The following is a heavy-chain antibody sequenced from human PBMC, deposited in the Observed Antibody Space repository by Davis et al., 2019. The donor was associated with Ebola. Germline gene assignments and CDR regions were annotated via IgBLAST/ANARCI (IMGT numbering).Heavy chain of an antibody. D-gene: IGHD3-3*01. J-gene: IGHJ4*02. CDR1: GGSISSYY. CDR2: VYYSGSS. CDR3: ARPNYDFWSGYYFFDY. Sequence: MPSETLSLTCTVSGGSISSYYWTWIRQPQGKGLEWIGNVYYSGSSNYNPSLRSRVTISVDTSKNQFSLKLSSVTAADTAVYYCARPNYDFWSGYYFFDYWGQGTLVTVSS. V-gene: IGHV4-59*08.